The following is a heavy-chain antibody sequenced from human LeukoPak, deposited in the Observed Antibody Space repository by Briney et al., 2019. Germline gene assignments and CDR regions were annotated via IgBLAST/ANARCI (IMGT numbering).Heavy chain of an antibody. D-gene: IGHD2-15*01. CDR3: AKEALGYWSGFDS. J-gene: IGHJ4*02. V-gene: IGHV3-23*01. Sequence: GGSLRLSCAASGFTFSSNAMSWVRQAPGKGLEWVTSISATGGSTNSADSVKGRFTISRDNAKNTLYLQMNSLRAEDTAVYYCAKEALGYWSGFDSWGLGTLVTASS. CDR1: GFTFSSNA. CDR2: ISATGGST.